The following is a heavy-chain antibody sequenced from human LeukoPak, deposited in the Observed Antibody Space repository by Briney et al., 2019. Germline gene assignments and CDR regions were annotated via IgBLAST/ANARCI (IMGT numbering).Heavy chain of an antibody. CDR3: ASGRFYDTS. J-gene: IGHJ3*01. D-gene: IGHD3-9*01. V-gene: IGHV1-18*01. CDR2: ISTYTGDI. CDR1: TYTFNSLG. Sequence: ASVKVSCKASTYTFNSLGFSWVRPAPGQVLEWLGWISTYTGDIKYAENVQGRVTLTTDTSTNTAYMELRSLTSDDTAIYYCASGRFYDTSWGRGTLVTVSS.